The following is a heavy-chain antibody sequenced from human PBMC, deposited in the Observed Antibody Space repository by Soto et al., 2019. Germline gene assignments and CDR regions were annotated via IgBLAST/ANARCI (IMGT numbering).Heavy chain of an antibody. CDR1: GFTVSSNY. Sequence: GESLKISCAASGFTVSSNYMSWVRQAPGKGLEWGSVIYSGSSTYYADSMKGRFTISRDDSKNTLYLKMNSRRAEDAAVYYCARITGDLSFDYWGQGTLVTVSS. J-gene: IGHJ4*02. CDR2: IYSGSST. V-gene: IGHV3-66*02. D-gene: IGHD7-27*01. CDR3: ARITGDLSFDY.